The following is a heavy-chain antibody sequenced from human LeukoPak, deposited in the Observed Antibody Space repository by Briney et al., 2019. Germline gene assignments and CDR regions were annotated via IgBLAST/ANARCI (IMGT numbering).Heavy chain of an antibody. CDR1: GGSFSGYY. V-gene: IGHV4-34*01. Sequence: PSETLSLTCAVYGGSFSGYYWSWICQPPGRGLEWIGEINHSGSTNYNPSLKSRVTISVDTSKNQFSLKLSSVTAADTAVYYCARVGFWSGYRIDYWGQGTLVTVSS. CDR3: ARVGFWSGYRIDY. J-gene: IGHJ4*02. D-gene: IGHD3-3*01. CDR2: INHSGST.